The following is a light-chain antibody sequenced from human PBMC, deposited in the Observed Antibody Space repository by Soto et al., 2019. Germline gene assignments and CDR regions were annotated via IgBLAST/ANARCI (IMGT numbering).Light chain of an antibody. CDR1: QSVSSNY. Sequence: EIVMTQSPATLSVSPGERATLSCRASQSVSSNYLAWYQQIPGQAPRLLIYGVSSRAAGIPDRFSGSGSGTDFSLTISRLEPEDFAMYYCQQYSKWPTFGRGTKVDIK. CDR2: GVS. CDR3: QQYSKWPT. J-gene: IGKJ1*01. V-gene: IGKV3-20*01.